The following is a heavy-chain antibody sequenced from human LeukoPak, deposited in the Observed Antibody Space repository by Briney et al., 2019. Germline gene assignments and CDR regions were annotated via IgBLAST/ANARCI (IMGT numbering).Heavy chain of an antibody. D-gene: IGHD3/OR15-3a*01. Sequence: PSETLSLTCTVSSDSINRDSWSWVRQPPGTGLEWIGNISYSGTTNYNPSFKSRVTMSVDTSKNQISLKLYSVTAADSAVYYCGRQLETYGLAADYWGQGTLVTVSS. J-gene: IGHJ4*02. CDR1: SDSINRDS. V-gene: IGHV4-59*08. CDR3: GRQLETYGLAADY. CDR2: ISYSGTT.